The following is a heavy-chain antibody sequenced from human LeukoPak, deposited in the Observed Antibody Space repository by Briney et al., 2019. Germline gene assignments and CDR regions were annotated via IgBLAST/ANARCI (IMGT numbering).Heavy chain of an antibody. CDR2: ISGSGGST. CDR3: AKDLIWDYYDSSGYTDY. D-gene: IGHD3-22*01. V-gene: IGHV3-23*01. J-gene: IGHJ4*02. Sequence: GGSLRLSCAASGFTFSSYAMSWVRQAPGKGLEWVSAISGSGGSTYYADSVKGRFTISRDNSKNTLYLQMNSLRAEDTAVYYCAKDLIWDYYDSSGYTDYWGQGTLVTVSS. CDR1: GFTFSSYA.